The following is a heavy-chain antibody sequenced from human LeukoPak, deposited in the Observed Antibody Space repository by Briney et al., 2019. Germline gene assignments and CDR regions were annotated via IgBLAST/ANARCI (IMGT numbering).Heavy chain of an antibody. CDR1: GYTFIGYY. Sequence: GASVKVSCKASGYTFIGYYIHWVRQAPGQGPEWMGWINSDSGGTKFAQKFQGSVTLTRDTSVSTVYLELSTLKSDDTAIYYCARASRGFSSVSFDFWGQGTLVTVSS. CDR3: ARASRGFSSVSFDF. CDR2: INSDSGGT. V-gene: IGHV1-2*02. J-gene: IGHJ4*02. D-gene: IGHD3-3*01.